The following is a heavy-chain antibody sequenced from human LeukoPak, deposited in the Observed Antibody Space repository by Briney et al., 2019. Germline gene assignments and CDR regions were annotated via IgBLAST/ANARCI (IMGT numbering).Heavy chain of an antibody. CDR3: TTAGSVWFGDPNWFDP. D-gene: IGHD3-10*01. V-gene: IGHV3-15*01. Sequence: KTGGSLRLSCAASGFTFSNAWMSWVRQAPGKGLEWVGRIKSKTDGGTTDYAAPVKGRFTISRDDSKNTLYLQMNSLKTEGTAVYYCTTAGSVWFGDPNWFDPWGQGTLVTASS. CDR2: IKSKTDGGTT. J-gene: IGHJ5*02. CDR1: GFTFSNAW.